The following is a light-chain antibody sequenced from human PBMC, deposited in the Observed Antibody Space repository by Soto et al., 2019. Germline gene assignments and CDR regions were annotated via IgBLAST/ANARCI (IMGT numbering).Light chain of an antibody. CDR3: QKYNNWPPEYT. CDR1: QSIGNY. J-gene: IGKJ2*01. V-gene: IGKV3-15*01. Sequence: EIVMTQSPGTLSVSPGERATLSCRASQSIGNYLAWFQQKPGQTPRLLIYGASTRATGVPVMFSGTGSGTEFTLTISSLQSEDFAVYYCQKYNNWPPEYTFGQGTKLEIK. CDR2: GAS.